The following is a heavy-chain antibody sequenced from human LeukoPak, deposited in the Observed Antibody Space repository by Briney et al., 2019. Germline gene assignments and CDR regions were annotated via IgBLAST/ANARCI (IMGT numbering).Heavy chain of an antibody. CDR3: VGVRWFVGASWFDR. CDR2: ISSNGGST. D-gene: IGHD1-26*01. Sequence: GGSLRLSCSASGFTFSTSAMHWVRQAPGKGLEYVSAISSNGGSTYYADSVKGRFTISRDNSKNTLHLQMTSLRAEDTAVYYCVGVRWFVGASWFDRGGEGSLVTV. J-gene: IGHJ5*02. V-gene: IGHV3-64*04. CDR1: GFTFSTSA.